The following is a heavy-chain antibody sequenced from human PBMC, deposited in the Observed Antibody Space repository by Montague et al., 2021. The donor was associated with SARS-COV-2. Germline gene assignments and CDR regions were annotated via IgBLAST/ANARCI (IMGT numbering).Heavy chain of an antibody. J-gene: IGHJ4*02. CDR2: ISYDGSIQ. Sequence: SLRLSCAASGFSFNNYGMHWVRQAPGQGLEWVAVISYDGSIQYYADSVKGRFTISRDNSKNTLYLQMNSLRAEDTAVYYCASEMIAVAGTAPFDYWGQGILVTVSS. D-gene: IGHD6-19*01. CDR3: ASEMIAVAGTAPFDY. V-gene: IGHV3-30*03. CDR1: GFSFNNYG.